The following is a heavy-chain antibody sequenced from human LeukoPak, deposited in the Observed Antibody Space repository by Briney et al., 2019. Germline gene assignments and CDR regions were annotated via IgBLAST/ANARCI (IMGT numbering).Heavy chain of an antibody. J-gene: IGHJ4*02. CDR2: IIPIFGTA. Sequence: GASVKVSCKASGCSFSSYSISCVRQAPAQELEWMGRIIPIFGTANYAQKFQGRVTITADKSTSTAYMELSSLRSGDTAVYYCARDWGYCSGGSCYSPFDYWGQGTLVTVSS. CDR1: GCSFSSYS. CDR3: ARDWGYCSGGSCYSPFDY. D-gene: IGHD2-15*01. V-gene: IGHV1-69*06.